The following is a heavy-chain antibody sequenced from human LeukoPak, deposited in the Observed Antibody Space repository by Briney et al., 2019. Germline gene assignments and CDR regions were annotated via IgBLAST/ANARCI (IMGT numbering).Heavy chain of an antibody. J-gene: IGHJ6*02. V-gene: IGHV1-8*02. CDR2: MNPNSGNT. D-gene: IGHD2-15*01. Sequence: ASVKVSCKASGYTFTSYYMHWVRQSPGQGLEWMGWMNPNSGNTGYAQKFQGRVTMTRNTSISTAYMELSSLRSEDTAVYYCARGLGGSFYYYGMDVWGQGTTVTVSS. CDR3: ARGLGGSFYYYGMDV. CDR1: GYTFTSYY.